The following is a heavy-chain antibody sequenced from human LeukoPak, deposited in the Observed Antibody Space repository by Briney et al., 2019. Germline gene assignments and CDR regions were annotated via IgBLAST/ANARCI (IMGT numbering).Heavy chain of an antibody. D-gene: IGHD2-21*01. V-gene: IGHV3-13*01. CDR3: AIIGCYRGVCAFDV. Sequence: PGGSLRLSCAVSGFTFSSDDMHWVRQVPGGGLEWVSALGITGDTYYQGSVKGRFTISRDNARDSLYLQMNSLRAEDTAVYYCAIIGCYRGVCAFDVWGQGTMVSVSS. J-gene: IGHJ3*01. CDR1: GFTFSSDD. CDR2: LGITGDT.